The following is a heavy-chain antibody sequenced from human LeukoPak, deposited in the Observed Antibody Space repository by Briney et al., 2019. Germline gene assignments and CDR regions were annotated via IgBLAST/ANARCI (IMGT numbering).Heavy chain of an antibody. J-gene: IGHJ4*02. CDR3: ARSLPRLGTSGWYPY. Sequence: ASVKVSCKASGYTFIDYAIHWVRQAPGQSLEWVGWISRGNDDTKYSQKFQGRVTITKDTSANTVYMELSSLRSEDTAVYYCARSLPRLGTSGWYPYWGQGTLVTVSS. CDR1: GYTFIDYA. CDR2: ISRGNDDT. D-gene: IGHD6-19*01. V-gene: IGHV1-3*01.